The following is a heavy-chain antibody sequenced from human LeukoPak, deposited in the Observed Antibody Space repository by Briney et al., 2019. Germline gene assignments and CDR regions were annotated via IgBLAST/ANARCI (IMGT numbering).Heavy chain of an antibody. V-gene: IGHV3-7*01. CDR1: GFTFRSFW. CDR2: IKQDETEK. D-gene: IGHD3-9*01. Sequence: PGGSLRLSCAASGFTFRSFWMSWVRQAPEKGLEWVANIKQDETEKYYVDSVKGRFTISRDNAKNSLHLQMNSLRAEDTALYYCARYIRGSDVLTGSLLYWGQGTLVTVSS. CDR3: ARYIRGSDVLTGSLLY. J-gene: IGHJ4*02.